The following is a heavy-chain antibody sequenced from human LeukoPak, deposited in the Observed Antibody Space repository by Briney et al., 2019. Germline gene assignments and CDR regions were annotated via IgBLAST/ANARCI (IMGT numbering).Heavy chain of an antibody. J-gene: IGHJ4*02. D-gene: IGHD2-15*01. CDR3: ARARASGRSGFDY. CDR2: IKQDGSEE. CDR1: GFTLGTYW. V-gene: IGHV3-7*01. Sequence: GGSLRLSCAASGFTLGTYWMNWVRQAPGKGLEWVANIKQDGSEEYYVDSVKGRFTISRDNAKNSLYLQMNSLRDEDTAVYYCARARASGRSGFDYWGQGTLVTVSS.